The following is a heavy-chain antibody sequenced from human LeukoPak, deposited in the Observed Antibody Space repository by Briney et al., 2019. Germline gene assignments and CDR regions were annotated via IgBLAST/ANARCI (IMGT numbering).Heavy chain of an antibody. V-gene: IGHV4-39*01. CDR3: ARHESSGGGPSGY. CDR1: GGSITSSSYY. Sequence: SGTLSLTCTVSGGSITSSSYYWGWVRQPPGKGLEWIASIDNSGSTYYNLSLKSRVTISVDTSNNQFSLKLSSVTAADTAVYYSARHESSGGGPSGYWGQGTLVTVSS. D-gene: IGHD2-15*01. J-gene: IGHJ4*02. CDR2: IDNSGST.